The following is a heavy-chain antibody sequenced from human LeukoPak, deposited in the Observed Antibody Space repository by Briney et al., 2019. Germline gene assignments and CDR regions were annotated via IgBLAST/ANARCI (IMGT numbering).Heavy chain of an antibody. V-gene: IGHV1-2*02. Sequence: ASVKVSCKASGYTFIAYYMHWVRQAPGQGLEWMGWINPNSGGTNYAQKFQGRVTMTRDTSISTAYMELSRLRSDDTAVYYCAREVVPAATYMDVWGKGTTVTISS. D-gene: IGHD2-2*01. CDR3: AREVVPAATYMDV. J-gene: IGHJ6*03. CDR1: GYTFIAYY. CDR2: INPNSGGT.